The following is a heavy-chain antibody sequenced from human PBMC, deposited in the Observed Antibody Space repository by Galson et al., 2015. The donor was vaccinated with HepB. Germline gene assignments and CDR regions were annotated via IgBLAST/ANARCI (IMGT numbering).Heavy chain of an antibody. J-gene: IGHJ6*02. CDR2: IYPGDSDT. CDR1: GYSFTSYW. CDR3: ARQRGRPDSSGSYYYGMDV. Sequence: QSGAEVKKPGESLKISCTGSGYSFTSYWIGWVRQMPGKGLEWMGIIYPGDSDTRYSPSFQGQVTISADKSISTAYLQWSSLKASDTAMYYCARQRGRPDSSGSYYYGMDVWGQGTTVTVSS. D-gene: IGHD3-22*01. V-gene: IGHV5-51*01.